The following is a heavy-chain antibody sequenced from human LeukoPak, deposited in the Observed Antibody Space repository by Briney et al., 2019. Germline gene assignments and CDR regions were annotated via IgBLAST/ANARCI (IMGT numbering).Heavy chain of an antibody. CDR1: GFTFSNSA. V-gene: IGHV3-21*01. CDR2: IDYDSSHI. Sequence: GGSLRLSCAAPGFTFSNSAMNWVRQVPGKGLEWVSSIDYDSSHIYYAASVRGRFTISRDNARNSVYLQMNSLRVEDTAVYYCARDPLRYLRVGHYDYWGQGTLVAVSS. CDR3: ARDPLRYLRVGHYDY. J-gene: IGHJ4*02. D-gene: IGHD3-9*01.